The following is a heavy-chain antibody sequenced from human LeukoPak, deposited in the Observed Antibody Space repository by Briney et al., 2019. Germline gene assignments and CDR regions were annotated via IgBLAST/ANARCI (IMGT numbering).Heavy chain of an antibody. CDR3: ARVEWFGELSPFDI. Sequence: PSGTLSLTCTVSGGSVSSGTYYWSSIRQPPGGGLEWIWYIYYSGSTNYNPSLKSRVTISVDTSKNQFSLKLSSVTAADTAVYYCARVEWFGELSPFDIWGQGTMVTVSS. CDR2: IYYSGST. V-gene: IGHV4-61*01. CDR1: GGSVSSGTYY. D-gene: IGHD3-10*01. J-gene: IGHJ3*02.